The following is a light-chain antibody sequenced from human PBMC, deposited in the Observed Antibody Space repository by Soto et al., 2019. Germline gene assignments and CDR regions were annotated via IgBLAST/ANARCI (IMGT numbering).Light chain of an antibody. V-gene: IGKV3-15*01. CDR3: QQHNQWPIT. J-gene: IGKJ5*01. CDR2: GAS. CDR1: QSVSSN. Sequence: IVMTQSPATLSVSPGERPTLSCRASQSVSSNLAWYQQKPGQAPRLLIYGASTRATGIPARFSGSGSGTEFTLTINSLQSEDSAVYYCQQHNQWPITFGQGTRLEI.